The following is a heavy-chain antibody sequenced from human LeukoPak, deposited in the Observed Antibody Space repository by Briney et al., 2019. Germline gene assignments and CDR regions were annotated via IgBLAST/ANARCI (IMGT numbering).Heavy chain of an antibody. D-gene: IGHD3-10*01. CDR3: ARVTSGSSYRPFDY. Sequence: PGGSLRLSCAASGFTFSNYWMSWVRQAPGNGPEWVANIKEDESEKNYVDSVKGRFTISRDSAKNSLYLQMNGLRAEDTAVYYCARVTSGSSYRPFDYWGQGTLVTVSS. J-gene: IGHJ4*02. CDR1: GFTFSNYW. CDR2: IKEDESEK. V-gene: IGHV3-7*01.